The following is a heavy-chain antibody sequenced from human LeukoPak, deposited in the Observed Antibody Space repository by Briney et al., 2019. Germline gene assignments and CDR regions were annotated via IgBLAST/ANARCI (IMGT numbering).Heavy chain of an antibody. CDR1: GGSISSYY. CDR3: ARVRGSIGDRRFDY. CDR2: IYYSGST. J-gene: IGHJ4*02. D-gene: IGHD3-16*01. Sequence: PSETLSLTCTVSGGSISSYYWSWIRQPPGKGLEWIGYIYYSGSTNYNPSLKSRVTISVDTSKNQFSLKLSSVTAADTAAYYCARVRGSIGDRRFDYWGQGTLVTVSS. V-gene: IGHV4-59*01.